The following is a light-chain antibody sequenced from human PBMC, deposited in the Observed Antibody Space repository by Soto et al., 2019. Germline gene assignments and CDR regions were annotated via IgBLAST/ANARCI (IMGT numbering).Light chain of an antibody. Sequence: DIQMTQSPSTLSGPVGDRVTITCRASQTISSWLAWYQQKPGKAPKLLIYKASTLKSGVPSRVSGSGSGTEFTLTISSLQPDDFATDYCQHYNSYSEAFGQGTKVELK. V-gene: IGKV1-5*03. J-gene: IGKJ1*01. CDR2: KAS. CDR1: QTISSW. CDR3: QHYNSYSEA.